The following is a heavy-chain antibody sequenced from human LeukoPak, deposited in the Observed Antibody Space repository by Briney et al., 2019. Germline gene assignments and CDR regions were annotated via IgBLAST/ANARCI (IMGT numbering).Heavy chain of an antibody. CDR3: ARLQGVSSSWSIGY. CDR1: GGSISSYY. J-gene: IGHJ4*02. D-gene: IGHD6-13*01. CDR2: IYYSGST. V-gene: IGHV4-59*08. Sequence: SETLSVTCTVSGGSISSYYWSWIRQPPGKGLEWIGYIYYSGSTNYNPSLKSRVTISVDTSKNQFSLKLSSVTAADTAVYYCARLQGVSSSWSIGYWGQGTLVTVSS.